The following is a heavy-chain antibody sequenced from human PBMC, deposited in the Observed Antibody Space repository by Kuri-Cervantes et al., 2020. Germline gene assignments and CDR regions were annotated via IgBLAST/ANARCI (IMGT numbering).Heavy chain of an antibody. D-gene: IGHD2-15*01. CDR3: ATHGVVDYYFDY. J-gene: IGHJ4*02. CDR1: GFTFSSYS. V-gene: IGHV3-21*03. Sequence: GESLKISCAASGFTFSSYSMNWVRQAPGKGLEWVSSISSSSSSYIYYADSVKGRFTISRDNAKNSLYLQMNSLKAEDTAVYYCATHGVVDYYFDYWGQGTLVTVSS. CDR2: ISSSSSSYI.